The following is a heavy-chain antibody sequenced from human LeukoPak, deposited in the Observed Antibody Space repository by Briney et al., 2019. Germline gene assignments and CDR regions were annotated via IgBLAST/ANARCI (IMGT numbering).Heavy chain of an antibody. V-gene: IGHV1-2*06. CDR1: GYTFTGYY. J-gene: IGHJ3*02. D-gene: IGHD3-22*01. Sequence: ASVKISCKASGYTFTGYYIHWVRQAPGQGLEWMGRINPNNGGTNYAQKFQGRVTMTRDMSMSTAYMELSRLRSDDTAVYYCAGEDNSSGYRPFDIWGQGTMVTVPS. CDR2: INPNNGGT. CDR3: AGEDNSSGYRPFDI.